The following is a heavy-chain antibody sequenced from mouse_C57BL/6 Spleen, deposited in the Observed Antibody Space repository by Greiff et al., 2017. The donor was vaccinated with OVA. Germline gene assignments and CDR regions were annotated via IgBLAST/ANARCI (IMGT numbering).Heavy chain of an antibody. CDR1: GYTFTDYN. Sequence: VQLQQSGPELVKPGASVTIPCTASGYTFTDYNMDWVQQSHGKSLEWIGDINPNHCGTIYNQMFTGQATLTVDKSSSTAYMELRSLASEDSAVYYCALGDPCAYWGQGTLVTVSA. V-gene: IGHV1-18*01. D-gene: IGHD3-3*01. J-gene: IGHJ3*01. CDR2: INPNHCGT. CDR3: ALGDPCAY.